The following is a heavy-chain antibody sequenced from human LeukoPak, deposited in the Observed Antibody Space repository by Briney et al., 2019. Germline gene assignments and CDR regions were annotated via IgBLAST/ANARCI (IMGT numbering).Heavy chain of an antibody. CDR1: GGSISSGDYY. J-gene: IGHJ4*02. CDR3: ARGGYGSGSYYPEPDY. D-gene: IGHD3-10*01. Sequence: SETLSLTCTVSGGSISSGDYYWSWIRQPPGKGLEWIGYIYYSGSTYYNPSLKSRVTITVDTSKNQFSLELSSVTAADTAVYYCARGGYGSGSYYPEPDYWAQGTLVTVSS. CDR2: IYYSGST. V-gene: IGHV4-30-4*08.